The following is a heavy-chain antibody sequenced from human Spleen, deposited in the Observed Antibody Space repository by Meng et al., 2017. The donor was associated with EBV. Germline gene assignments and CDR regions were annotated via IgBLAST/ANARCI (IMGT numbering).Heavy chain of an antibody. CDR1: GDSISSFYY. J-gene: IGHJ5*02. V-gene: IGHV4-39*01. CDR3: ARPFPSWQSPRLDPFGA. D-gene: IGHD6-19*01. Sequence: QLQVRESGPGQVKPSETLSLTCTVSGDSISSFYYWGWIRQPPGRGLEWIGSVHYTGSTYYSPSLKSRVTVSVDTSKNQFSLRLTSVTAAHTAVYYCARPFPSWQSPRLDPFGAWGQGTLVTVAS. CDR2: VHYTGST.